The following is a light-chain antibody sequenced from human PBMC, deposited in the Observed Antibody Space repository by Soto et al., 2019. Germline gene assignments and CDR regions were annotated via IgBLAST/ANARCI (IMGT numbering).Light chain of an antibody. CDR2: GAS. CDR3: QQYGSSPRT. J-gene: IGKJ2*01. CDR1: QSVSSSF. V-gene: IGKV3-20*01. Sequence: EIVLTQSPGTLSLSPGERATLSCRASQSVSSSFLAWYQQKPGQAPRLLIYGASSRATGIPDRFSGSGSGTDLTLTISRLESEDFAVYSCQQYGSSPRTFGQGTKLEIK.